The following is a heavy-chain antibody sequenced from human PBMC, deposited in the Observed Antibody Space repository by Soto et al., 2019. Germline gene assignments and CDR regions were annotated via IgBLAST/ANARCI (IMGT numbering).Heavy chain of an antibody. V-gene: IGHV4-59*13. CDR1: GASITTYY. CDR3: AQRLFGSGWTLEP. Sequence: SETLSLTCDVSGASITTYYWSWIRQAPGKGLEWIGNVYHTGSTDYNSSLRSRVTISVDTSKNQFSSNMNSVTAADTAVYHRAQRLFGSGWTLEPWGQGTLVTVSS. J-gene: IGHJ5*02. CDR2: VYHTGST. D-gene: IGHD6-25*01.